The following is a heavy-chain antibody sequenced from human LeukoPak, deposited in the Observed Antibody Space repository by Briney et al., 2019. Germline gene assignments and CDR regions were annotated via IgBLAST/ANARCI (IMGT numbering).Heavy chain of an antibody. V-gene: IGHV3-7*01. D-gene: IGHD6-19*01. CDR2: INQDGSEK. Sequence: PGGSLRLSYSASGFTFNSYWMSWVRQAPGKGLEWVANINQDGSEKYYVDSVKGRFTVSRDNGKNSLYLQMNSLRAEDTAVYYCAREGITVALNYYGMDVWGQGTTVTVS. CDR1: GFTFNSYW. CDR3: AREGITVALNYYGMDV. J-gene: IGHJ6*02.